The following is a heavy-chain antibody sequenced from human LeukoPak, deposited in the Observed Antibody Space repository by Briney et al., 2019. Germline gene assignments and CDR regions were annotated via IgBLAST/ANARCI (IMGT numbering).Heavy chain of an antibody. J-gene: IGHJ6*02. CDR2: ISSSSTYI. D-gene: IGHD2-2*01. CDR3: ARDGQDIVVVPAAAGDYYYGMDV. Sequence: GGSLRLSCAASGFTFSIYSMSWVRQAPGKGLEWVSSISSSSTYIYYADSVKGRFTISRDNAKNSLYLQMNSLRAEDTAVYYCARDGQDIVVVPAAAGDYYYGMDVWGQGTTVTVSS. CDR1: GFTFSIYS. V-gene: IGHV3-21*01.